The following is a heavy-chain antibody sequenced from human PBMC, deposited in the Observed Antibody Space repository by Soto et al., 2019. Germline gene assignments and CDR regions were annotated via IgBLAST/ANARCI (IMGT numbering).Heavy chain of an antibody. CDR1: GFSLSTSGVG. Sequence: QITLKESGPTLVKPTQTLTLTCTLSGFSLSTSGVGVGWIRQPPRKALEWLTFIYWDDDKRNSPFLKSRLTITKDTSKNQVVLTMTNMDPVDTATYYCAHLVVAGITYYCDSWGQGTLVTVSS. J-gene: IGHJ4*02. V-gene: IGHV2-5*02. CDR2: IYWDDDK. CDR3: AHLVVAGITYYCDS. D-gene: IGHD2-15*01.